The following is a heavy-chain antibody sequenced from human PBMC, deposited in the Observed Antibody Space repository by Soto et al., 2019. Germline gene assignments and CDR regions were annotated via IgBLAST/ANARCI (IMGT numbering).Heavy chain of an antibody. V-gene: IGHV3-23*01. CDR1: GFTFSSYA. J-gene: IGHJ6*03. CDR3: AKPGIELVVAATPHYYYYMDV. D-gene: IGHD2-15*01. Sequence: GGSLRLSCAASGFTFSSYAMSWVRQAPGKGLEWVSAISGSGGSTYYADSVKGRFTISRDNSKNTLYLQMNSLRAEDTAVYYCAKPGIELVVAATPHYYYYMDVWGKGTTVTVSS. CDR2: ISGSGGST.